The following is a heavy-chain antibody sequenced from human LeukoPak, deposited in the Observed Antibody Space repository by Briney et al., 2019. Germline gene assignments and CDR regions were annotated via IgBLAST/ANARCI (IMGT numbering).Heavy chain of an antibody. CDR3: ARARQYYDILTGYPHHPNWLDP. CDR1: GYTFTSYG. Sequence: WASVKVSCKASGYTFTSYGISWVRQAPGQGLEWMGWISAYNGNTNYAQKLQGRVTMTTDTSTSTAYMELRSLRSDDTAVYYCARARQYYDILTGYPHHPNWLDPWGQGTLVTVSS. V-gene: IGHV1-18*01. D-gene: IGHD3-9*01. J-gene: IGHJ5*02. CDR2: ISAYNGNT.